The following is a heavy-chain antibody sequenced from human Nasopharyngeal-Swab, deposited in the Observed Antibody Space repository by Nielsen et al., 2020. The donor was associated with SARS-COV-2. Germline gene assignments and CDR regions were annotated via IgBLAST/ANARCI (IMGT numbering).Heavy chain of an antibody. J-gene: IGHJ4*02. CDR1: GFTFSSYS. CDR3: ARGKQWLDRGSDY. Sequence: GESLKISCAASGFTFSSYSMNWVRQAPGKGLEWVSSISSSSSYIYYADSVEGRFTISRDNAKNSLYLQMNSLRAEDTAVYYCARGKQWLDRGSDYWGQGTPVTVSS. CDR2: ISSSSSYI. V-gene: IGHV3-21*01. D-gene: IGHD6-19*01.